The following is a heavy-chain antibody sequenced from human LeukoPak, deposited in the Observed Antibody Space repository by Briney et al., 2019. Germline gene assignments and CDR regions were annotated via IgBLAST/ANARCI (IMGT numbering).Heavy chain of an antibody. Sequence: GGSLRLSCTASGFTFGDYAMSWVRQAPGKGLEWVGFIRSKAYGGTTEYAASVKGRFTISRDDSKSIAYLQMNSLKTEDTAVYYCTRYIDSSSWQYLDSAHFDYWGQGTLVTVSS. CDR1: GFTFGDYA. CDR3: TRYIDSSSWQYLDSAHFDY. CDR2: IRSKAYGGTT. V-gene: IGHV3-49*04. J-gene: IGHJ4*02. D-gene: IGHD6-13*01.